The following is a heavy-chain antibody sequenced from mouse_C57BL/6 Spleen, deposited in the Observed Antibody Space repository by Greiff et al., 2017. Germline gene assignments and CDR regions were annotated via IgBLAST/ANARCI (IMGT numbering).Heavy chain of an antibody. CDR1: GYTFTSYW. J-gene: IGHJ2*01. V-gene: IGHV1-69*01. CDR2: IDPSDSYT. CDR3: ARGYGSSY. D-gene: IGHD1-1*01. Sequence: QVHVKQPGAELVMPGASVKLSCKASGYTFTSYWMHWVKQRPGQGLEWIGEIDPSDSYTNYNQKFKGKSTLTVDKSSSTAYMQLSSLTSEDSAVYYCARGYGSSYWGQGTTLTVSS.